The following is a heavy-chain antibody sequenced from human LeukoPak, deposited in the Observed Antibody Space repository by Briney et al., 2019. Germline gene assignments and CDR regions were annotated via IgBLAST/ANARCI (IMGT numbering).Heavy chain of an antibody. J-gene: IGHJ4*02. CDR2: MYYTGSHTGRT. Sequence: PSETLSLTCIVSDGSLSSSSFYWGWIRQPPGKGLVCIGSMYYTGSHTGRTYYNPSLESRVTVSVDTSKNLCSLKLTSVTAADTAVYYCVGEEYGTGSYYKSSEWGQGTLVSVSS. V-gene: IGHV4-39*01. CDR3: VGEEYGTGSYYKSSE. D-gene: IGHD3-10*01. CDR1: DGSLSSSSFY.